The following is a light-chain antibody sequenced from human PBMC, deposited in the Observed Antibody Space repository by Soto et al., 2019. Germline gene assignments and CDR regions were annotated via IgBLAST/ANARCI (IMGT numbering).Light chain of an antibody. CDR2: GAT. CDR1: QSVSSSY. CDR3: QQYGSSPYT. J-gene: IGKJ2*01. V-gene: IGKV3-20*01. Sequence: ENVLAQSPGTLSLSPGERATLSCRASQSVSSSYLAWYQQKPGQAPRLLIYGATSRATGIPYRFSGSGSGTDFTLTISRLEPEDFAVYYCQQYGSSPYTFGQGTKLEIK.